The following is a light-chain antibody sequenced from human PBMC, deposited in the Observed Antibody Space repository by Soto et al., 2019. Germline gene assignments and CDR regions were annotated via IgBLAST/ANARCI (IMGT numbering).Light chain of an antibody. V-gene: IGLV2-23*02. Sequence: QSALTQPASVSGSPGQSITISCTGTSSDVGSYNLVSWYQQHPGKAPKLMIYEVIKRPSGVSNRFSGSKSGNTASLTISGLQAEDEADYYCCSYAGSSTVVFGGGTKLTVL. CDR2: EVI. J-gene: IGLJ2*01. CDR3: CSYAGSSTVV. CDR1: SSDVGSYNL.